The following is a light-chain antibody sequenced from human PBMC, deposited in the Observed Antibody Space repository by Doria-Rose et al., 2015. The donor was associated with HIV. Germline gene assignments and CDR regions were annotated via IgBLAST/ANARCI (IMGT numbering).Light chain of an antibody. CDR1: QGIRSY. CDR3: QQLNSYPPT. J-gene: IGKJ3*01. Sequence: DIRMTQSPSFLSASVGDSVTITCRASQGIRSYLAWYQHKPGKAPKLLIYAASTLQSGVPSRFSGSGSGTEFTLTISSLQPEDFATYYCQQLNSYPPTFGPGTKVDIK. V-gene: IGKV1-9*01. CDR2: AAS.